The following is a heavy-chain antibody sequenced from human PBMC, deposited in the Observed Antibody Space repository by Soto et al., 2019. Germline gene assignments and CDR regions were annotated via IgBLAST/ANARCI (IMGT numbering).Heavy chain of an antibody. CDR3: ATRNPPYFYGLFDY. CDR1: GFTFNDAW. CDR2: IKSNPDGGTT. V-gene: IGHV3-15*07. Sequence: PGGSLRLSCAASGFTFNDAWMNWVRQAPGKGLEWVGRIKSNPDGGTTDYGAPVRGRLIISRDDSKNMLYLQMNSLKIEDTAVYYCATRNPPYFYGLFDYWGQGSLVTVSS. J-gene: IGHJ4*02. D-gene: IGHD3-10*01.